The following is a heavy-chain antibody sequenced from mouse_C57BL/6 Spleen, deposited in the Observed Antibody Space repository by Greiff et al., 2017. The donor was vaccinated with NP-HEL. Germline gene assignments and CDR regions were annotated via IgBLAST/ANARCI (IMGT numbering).Heavy chain of an antibody. D-gene: IGHD2-4*01. CDR2: IDPSDSYT. CDR3: ARGYYDHHAFDY. J-gene: IGHJ2*01. CDR1: GYTFTSYW. V-gene: IGHV1-50*01. Sequence: QVQLQQPGAELVKPGASVKLSCKASGYTFTSYWMQWVKQRPGQGLEWIGEIDPSDSYTNYNQKFKGKATLTVDTSSSTAYMQLSSLTSEDSAVYYCARGYYDHHAFDYWGQGTTLTVSS.